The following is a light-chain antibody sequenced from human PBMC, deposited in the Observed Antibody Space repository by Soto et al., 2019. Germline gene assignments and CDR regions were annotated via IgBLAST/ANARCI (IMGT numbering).Light chain of an antibody. CDR3: RQYNDSPRN. V-gene: IGKV3-15*01. J-gene: IGKJ4*01. CDR1: QSVYNN. Sequence: EIVMTQSPATLSVSPGERATLSCRASQSVYNNLAWYRQKPGQAPRLLICVASSRATGIPARFSGSGSGTDFTLTISSLQSEDFAVYYCRQYNDSPRNFGGGTKVAIK. CDR2: VAS.